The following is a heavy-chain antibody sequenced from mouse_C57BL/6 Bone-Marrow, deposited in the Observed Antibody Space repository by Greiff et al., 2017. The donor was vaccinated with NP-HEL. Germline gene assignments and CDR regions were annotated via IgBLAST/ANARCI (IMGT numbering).Heavy chain of an antibody. CDR3: ARRGYYAMDY. CDR1: GFTFSSYG. Sequence: EVQLVESGGDLVKPGGSLKLSCAASGFTFSSYGMSWVRQTPDKSLEWVATISSGGSYTYYPDSVKGRFTISIDNAKNTLYLQMSSLKSEDTAMYYCARRGYYAMDYWGQGTSVTVSS. V-gene: IGHV5-6*02. J-gene: IGHJ4*01. CDR2: ISSGGSYT.